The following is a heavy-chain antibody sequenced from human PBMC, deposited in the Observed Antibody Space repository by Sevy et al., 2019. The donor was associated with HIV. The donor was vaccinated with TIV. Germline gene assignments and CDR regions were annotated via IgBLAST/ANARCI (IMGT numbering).Heavy chain of an antibody. Sequence: GGSLRLSCAASGFTFDDYAMHWVRQAPGKGLEWVSGISWNSGSIGYADSVKGRFTISRDNAKNSLYLQMNSLRAEDTALYYCAKGTYGGKIKYCYYYGMDVWGQGTTVTVSS. CDR2: ISWNSGSI. CDR1: GFTFDDYA. D-gene: IGHD4-17*01. J-gene: IGHJ6*02. V-gene: IGHV3-9*01. CDR3: AKGTYGGKIKYCYYYGMDV.